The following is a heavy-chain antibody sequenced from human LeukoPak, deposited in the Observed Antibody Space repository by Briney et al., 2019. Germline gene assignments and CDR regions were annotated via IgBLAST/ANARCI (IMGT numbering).Heavy chain of an antibody. D-gene: IGHD5-12*01. J-gene: IGHJ4*02. CDR3: ARGPWGGYGSGGIYYFDY. V-gene: IGHV1-8*01. Sequence: ASAKVSCKASGYTFTSFDFNWVRQAPGQGLEWMGWMNPNSGNTGYAQKFQGRVTMTRDTSLSIGYMELSSLRSEDTAVYYCARGPWGGYGSGGIYYFDYWGQGTLVTVSS. CDR1: GYTFTSFD. CDR2: MNPNSGNT.